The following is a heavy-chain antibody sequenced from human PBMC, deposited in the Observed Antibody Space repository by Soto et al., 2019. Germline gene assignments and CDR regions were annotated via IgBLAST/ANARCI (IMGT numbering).Heavy chain of an antibody. CDR1: GGSISSGGYY. J-gene: IGHJ5*02. Sequence: SETLSLTCTVSGGSISSGGYYWSWIRQHPGKGLEWIGYIYYSGSTYYNPSLKSRVTISVDTSKNQFSLKLSSVTAADPAVYYCARGDGTLGELSFLGWNWFDPWGQGTLVTVSS. CDR3: ARGDGTLGELSFLGWNWFDP. V-gene: IGHV4-31*03. CDR2: IYYSGST. D-gene: IGHD3-16*02.